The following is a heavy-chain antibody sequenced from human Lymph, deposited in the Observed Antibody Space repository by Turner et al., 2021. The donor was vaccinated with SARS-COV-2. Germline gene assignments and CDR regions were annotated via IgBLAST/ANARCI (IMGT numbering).Heavy chain of an antibody. Sequence: EVQLVESGGGLVKPGGSMRLSSAASGFTFSTYSMNWVRQAPGKGLEWISSISSNSSYIYYADSVKGRFTISRDDAKNSLYLQMNSLRAEDTAVYFCARDIPTTADYFDYWGQGTLVTVSS. CDR2: ISSNSSYI. CDR3: ARDIPTTADYFDY. CDR1: GFTFSTYS. J-gene: IGHJ4*02. V-gene: IGHV3-21*01. D-gene: IGHD4-17*01.